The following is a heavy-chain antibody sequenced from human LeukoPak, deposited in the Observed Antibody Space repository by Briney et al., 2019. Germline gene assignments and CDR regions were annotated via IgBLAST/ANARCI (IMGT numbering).Heavy chain of an antibody. CDR3: ARDLGGWGFDS. Sequence: PSETLSLTCTVSGGSISSYYWTWIRQPAGKELEYIGRIYSSGSTNYNPSLKSRVTMSVDTSKNQFSLKMSSVSVADTAVYYCARDLGGWGFDSWGQGTLVTVSS. CDR2: IYSSGST. D-gene: IGHD6-19*01. V-gene: IGHV4-4*07. CDR1: GGSISSYY. J-gene: IGHJ4*02.